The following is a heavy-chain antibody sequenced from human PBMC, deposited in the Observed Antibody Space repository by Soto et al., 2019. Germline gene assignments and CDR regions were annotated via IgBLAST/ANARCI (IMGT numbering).Heavy chain of an antibody. V-gene: IGHV3-15*01. J-gene: IGHJ4*02. CDR2: IKSKTDGGTT. CDR3: TTTQLYDYVWGSWDY. Sequence: GGSLRLSCAASGFTFSNAWMSWVRQAPGKGLEWVGRIKSKTDGGTTDYAAPVKGRFTISRDDSKNTLYLQMNSLKTEDTAVYYCTTTQLYDYVWGSWDYWGQGTLVTVSS. D-gene: IGHD3-16*01. CDR1: GFTFSNAW.